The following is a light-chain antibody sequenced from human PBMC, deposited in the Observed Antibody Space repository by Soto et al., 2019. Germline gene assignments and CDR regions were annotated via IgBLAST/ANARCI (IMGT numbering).Light chain of an antibody. CDR3: QQYNNSPPIT. CDR2: AAS. Sequence: EIVMTQSPATLSVSPGERATLSCRASQSVSGNLAWYQQKPGQAPRLLIYAASTRATGIPARFSGSGSGTQVTLTICSLQSEDFAVYYCQQYNNSPPITFGPGTKVDIK. J-gene: IGKJ3*01. V-gene: IGKV3-15*01. CDR1: QSVSGN.